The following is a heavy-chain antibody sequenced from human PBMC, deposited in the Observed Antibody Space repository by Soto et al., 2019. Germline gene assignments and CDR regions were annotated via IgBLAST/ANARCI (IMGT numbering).Heavy chain of an antibody. CDR1: GGSFSGYY. J-gene: IGHJ6*02. CDR2: INHSGST. CDR3: ARGPLGVVTYYYYYGMDV. V-gene: IGHV4-34*01. Sequence: PSETLSLTCAVYGGSFSGYYWGWIRQPPGKGLEWIGEINHSGSTNYNPSLKSRVTISVDTSKNQFSLKLSSVTAADTAVYYCARGPLGVVTYYYYYGMDVWGQGTTVTVSS. D-gene: IGHD3-3*01.